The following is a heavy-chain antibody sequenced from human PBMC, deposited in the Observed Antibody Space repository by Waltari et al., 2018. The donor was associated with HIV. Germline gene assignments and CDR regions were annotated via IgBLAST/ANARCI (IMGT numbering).Heavy chain of an antibody. J-gene: IGHJ1*01. CDR3: ARQRESRLDD. V-gene: IGHV5-51*01. CDR1: GYPFTDHW. CDR2: IYPDDSDA. Sequence: EVRLEQSGAEVKQSGDSLKISCKASGYPFTDHWIGWVRQMPGKGLEWMGSIYPDDSDARYSPSFQGHVTFSVDKSTDTAYVQWTTVRTSDTATYYCARQRESRLDDWGQGTLVTVSS. D-gene: IGHD1-1*01.